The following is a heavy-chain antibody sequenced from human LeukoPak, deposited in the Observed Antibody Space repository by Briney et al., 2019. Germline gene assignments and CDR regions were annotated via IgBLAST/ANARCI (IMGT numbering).Heavy chain of an antibody. J-gene: IGHJ5*02. CDR3: ARDQTYYYDSSGYYVGWFDP. Sequence: SQTLSLTCAISGDSVSSNSAAWNWIRQSPSRGLEWLGRTYYRSKWYNDYAVSVKSRITINPDTSKNRFSLQLNSVTPEDTAVYYCARDQTYYYDSSGYYVGWFDPWGQGTLVTVSS. D-gene: IGHD3-22*01. V-gene: IGHV6-1*01. CDR2: TYYRSKWYN. CDR1: GDSVSSNSAA.